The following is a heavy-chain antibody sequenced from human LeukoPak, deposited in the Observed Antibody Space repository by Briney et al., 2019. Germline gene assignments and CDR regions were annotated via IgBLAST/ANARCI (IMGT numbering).Heavy chain of an antibody. V-gene: IGHV3-30*01. CDR3: ARDSGAGYYNEASGYALDH. D-gene: IGHD5-12*01. Sequence: GGSLRLSCEVSGFTFTSYGLHWVRQAPGKGLEWVAIISYDGNSKYYADAVQGRFTISRDNSKNTLYLQMDSLRVEDTGDYYCARDSGAGYYNEASGYALDHWGQGTLVTVSA. CDR2: ISYDGNSK. J-gene: IGHJ4*02. CDR1: GFTFTSYG.